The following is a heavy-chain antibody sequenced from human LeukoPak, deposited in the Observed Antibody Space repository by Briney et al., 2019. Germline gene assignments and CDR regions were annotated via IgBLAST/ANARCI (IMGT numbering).Heavy chain of an antibody. CDR3: ARGSNYYDSDDDAFDI. CDR1: GFTFSTYW. D-gene: IGHD3-22*01. J-gene: IGHJ3*02. V-gene: IGHV3-7*03. CDR2: MRRDGNEI. Sequence: GGSLRLSCSASGFTFSTYWMSWVRQAPGKGLEWVANMRRDGNEIYYLDSVRGRFTISRDNAKNSLYLQMNSLRSEDTAVYYCARGSNYYDSDDDAFDIWGQGTMVTVSS.